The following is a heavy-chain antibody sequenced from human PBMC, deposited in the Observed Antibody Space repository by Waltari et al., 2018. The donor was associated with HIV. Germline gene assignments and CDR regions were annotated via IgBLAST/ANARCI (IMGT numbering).Heavy chain of an antibody. CDR3: ARVGGVVVAAYYYYYGMDV. J-gene: IGHJ6*02. V-gene: IGHV4-4*02. Sequence: QVQLQESGPGLVKPSGTLSLTCAVSGGSISSSNWWSWVRQPPGKGVEWIGEIYHRGPTNYTQALKSRVTISVDKSKNQLSRRLSSVTAADTAVYYCARVGGVVVAAYYYYYGMDVWGQGTTVTVSS. CDR1: GGSISSSNW. CDR2: IYHRGPT. D-gene: IGHD2-15*01.